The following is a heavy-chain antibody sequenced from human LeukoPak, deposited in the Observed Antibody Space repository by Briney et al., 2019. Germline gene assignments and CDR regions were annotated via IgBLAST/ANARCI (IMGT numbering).Heavy chain of an antibody. CDR1: GYTLTELS. V-gene: IGHV1-24*01. CDR3: ATSLVKSQLSFFYMDV. D-gene: IGHD2-2*01. CDR2: FDPEDGET. Sequence: ASVKVSCKVSGYTLTELSMHWVRQAPGKGLEWMGGFDPEDGETIYAQKFQGRVTMTEDTSTDTAYMELSSLRSEDTAVYYCATSLVKSQLSFFYMDVWGKGTTVTVSS. J-gene: IGHJ6*03.